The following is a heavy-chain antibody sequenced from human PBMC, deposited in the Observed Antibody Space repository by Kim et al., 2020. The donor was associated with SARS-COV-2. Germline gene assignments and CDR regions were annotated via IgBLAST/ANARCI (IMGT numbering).Heavy chain of an antibody. CDR2: N. D-gene: IGHD1-20*01. CDR3: AREYNWNHMDV. J-gene: IGHJ6*03. V-gene: IGHV6-1*01. Sequence: NDYAVSVKSRITINPDTYKNQFSLQLNSVTPEDTAVYYCAREYNWNHMDVWGKGTTVTVSS.